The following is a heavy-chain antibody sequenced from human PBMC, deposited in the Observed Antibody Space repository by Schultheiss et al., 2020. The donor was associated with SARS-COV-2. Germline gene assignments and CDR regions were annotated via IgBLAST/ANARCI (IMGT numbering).Heavy chain of an antibody. CDR3: AHLARLVAGYYYYYGMDV. CDR2: INWDDDK. D-gene: IGHD6-19*01. J-gene: IGHJ6*02. V-gene: IGHV2-70*12. CDR1: GFSLSNARMG. Sequence: SGPTLVKPTETLTLTCTVSGFSLSNARMGVSWIRQPPGKALEWLAVINWDDDKFYSTSLRTRLTISKDTSKNQVVLTMANMDPEDTATYYCAHLARLVAGYYYYYGMDVWGQGTTVTVSS.